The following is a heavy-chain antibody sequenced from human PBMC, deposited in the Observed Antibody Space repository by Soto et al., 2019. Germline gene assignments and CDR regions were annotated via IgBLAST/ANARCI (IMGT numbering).Heavy chain of an antibody. J-gene: IGHJ4*02. V-gene: IGHV5-51*01. CDR3: ASSVLVTSTMNYFDL. D-gene: IGHD2-8*02. CDR2: IYPDDSDT. CDR1: GYSLTTHW. Sequence: PGESLKISCEGSGYSLTTHWIAWVRQMPGEGLEWLGIIYPDDSDTRYSPSFLGQVTISADKSIKTTYLQWSSLKASDTAIYFCASSVLVTSTMNYFDLWGQGTLVTVSS.